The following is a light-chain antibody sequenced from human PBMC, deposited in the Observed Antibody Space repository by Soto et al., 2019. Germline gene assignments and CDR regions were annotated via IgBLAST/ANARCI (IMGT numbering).Light chain of an antibody. CDR3: QQYNIWPPIT. Sequence: EIVMTQSPATLSVSPGERATLSCRASQSVSNNLAWYQQKPGQAPRLLIYGASTRATGIPARFSGSGSGTEFTLTISSLQSEDFAVYFCQQYNIWPPITFGQGTRLEIK. CDR2: GAS. V-gene: IGKV3-15*01. J-gene: IGKJ5*01. CDR1: QSVSNN.